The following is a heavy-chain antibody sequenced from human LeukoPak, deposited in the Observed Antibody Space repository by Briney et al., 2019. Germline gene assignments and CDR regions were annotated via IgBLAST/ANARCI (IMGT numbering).Heavy chain of an antibody. J-gene: IGHJ4*02. CDR1: GFTVSSNY. V-gene: IGHV3-53*01. CDR3: ARVLWAAAEEGVDY. CDR2: IYSGGST. Sequence: GGSLRLSCAASGFTVSSNYMSWVRQAPGKGLEWVSVIYSGGSTYYADSVKGRFTISRDNAKNSLYLQMNSLRAEDTAVYYCARVLWAAAEEGVDYWGQGTLVTVSS. D-gene: IGHD3-10*01.